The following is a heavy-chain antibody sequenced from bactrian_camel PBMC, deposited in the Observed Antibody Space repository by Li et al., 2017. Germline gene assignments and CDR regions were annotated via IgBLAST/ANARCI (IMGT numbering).Heavy chain of an antibody. V-gene: IGHV3S63*01. D-gene: IGHD2*01. CDR2: FASIGTDSST. J-gene: IGHJ4*01. Sequence: HVQLVESGGGSVQAGGSLRLSCLALYFPYDTNNRMGWFRQTPGKEREGVAVFASIGTDSSTLYADSVAGRFTVSKDHAKNILYLQMNSLKEEDTAMYYCAADAPWVRECVVRRTPELGIRGQGTQVTVS. CDR1: YFPYDTNNR.